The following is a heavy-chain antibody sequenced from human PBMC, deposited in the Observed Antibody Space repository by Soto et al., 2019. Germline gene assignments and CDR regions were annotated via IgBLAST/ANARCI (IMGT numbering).Heavy chain of an antibody. CDR3: ARKAATFYYYYMDV. D-gene: IGHD2-15*01. J-gene: IGHJ6*03. CDR2: IKQDGSEK. V-gene: IGHV3-7*01. Sequence: PGGSLRLSCAASGFTFSSYWMSWVRQAPGKGLEWVANIKQDGSEKYYVDSVKGRFTISRDNAKNSLYLQMNSLRAEDTAVYYCARKAATFYYYYMDVWGKGTTVTVAS. CDR1: GFTFSSYW.